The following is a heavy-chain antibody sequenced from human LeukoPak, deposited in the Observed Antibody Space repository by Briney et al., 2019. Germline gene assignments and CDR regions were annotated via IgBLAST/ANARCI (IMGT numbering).Heavy chain of an antibody. D-gene: IGHD2-15*01. Sequence: SETLSLTCAVYGVSFSGYYWSWIRQPPGKGLEWIGEINHSGSTNYNPSLKSRVTISVDTSKNQLSLKLSSVTAADTAVYYCASLGTYCSGGSCYSFYYWGQGTLVTVSS. J-gene: IGHJ4*02. CDR3: ASLGTYCSGGSCYSFYY. V-gene: IGHV4-34*01. CDR1: GVSFSGYY. CDR2: INHSGST.